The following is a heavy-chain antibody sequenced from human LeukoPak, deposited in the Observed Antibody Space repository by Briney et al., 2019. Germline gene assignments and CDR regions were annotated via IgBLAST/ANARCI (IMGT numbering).Heavy chain of an antibody. J-gene: IGHJ5*02. Sequence: ASVTVSCKASGNTFTSYYMHWVRQAPGQGLEWMGRINPSSGGTNYAQKFQGRVTMTRDTSISTAYMELSRLRSDDTAVYYCARDDNSGYYSGPWGQGTLVTVSS. CDR3: ARDDNSGYYSGP. CDR1: GNTFTSYY. V-gene: IGHV1-2*06. D-gene: IGHD3-22*01. CDR2: INPSSGGT.